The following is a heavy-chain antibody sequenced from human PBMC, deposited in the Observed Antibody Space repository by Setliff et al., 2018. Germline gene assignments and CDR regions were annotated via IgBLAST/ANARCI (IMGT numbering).Heavy chain of an antibody. CDR1: GHSISSTGHY. CDR3: ARDVADGYGVDAYAGGGFDI. Sequence: SETLSLTCGVSGHSISSTGHYWGWIRQPPGKELEWIGSVNLRGRTYYNPSLKSRVTISTDTSKNQFSLNLSSLTVADTAFYYCARDVADGYGVDAYAGGGFDIWGQGTMVT. V-gene: IGHV4-38-2*02. J-gene: IGHJ3*02. D-gene: IGHD4-17*01. CDR2: VNLRGRT.